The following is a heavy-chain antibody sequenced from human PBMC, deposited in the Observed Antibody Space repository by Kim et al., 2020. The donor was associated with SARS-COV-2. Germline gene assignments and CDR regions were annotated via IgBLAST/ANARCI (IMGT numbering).Heavy chain of an antibody. CDR2: IYYSGST. Sequence: SETLSLTCTVSGGSISSSSYYWGWIRQPPGKGLEWIGSIYYSGSTYYNPSLKSRVTISVDTSKNQFSLKLSSVTAADTAVYYCASLVSYSPLNYYYYYGMDVWGQGTTVTVSS. CDR1: GGSISSSSYY. CDR3: ASLVSYSPLNYYYYYGMDV. J-gene: IGHJ6*02. V-gene: IGHV4-39*01. D-gene: IGHD2-21*01.